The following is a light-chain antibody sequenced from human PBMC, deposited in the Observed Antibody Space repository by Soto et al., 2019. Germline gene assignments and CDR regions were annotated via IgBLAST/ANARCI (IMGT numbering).Light chain of an antibody. Sequence: DIQMTQSPSFLSASVGDRVTITCRASQGISSYLAWYQQKPGKAPKLLIYAASTLQSGVPSRFSGSASGTEFTLTISSLQPEDFATYYCQQLNSYPPITSGQGTRLEIK. CDR2: AAS. CDR1: QGISSY. CDR3: QQLNSYPPIT. J-gene: IGKJ5*01. V-gene: IGKV1-9*01.